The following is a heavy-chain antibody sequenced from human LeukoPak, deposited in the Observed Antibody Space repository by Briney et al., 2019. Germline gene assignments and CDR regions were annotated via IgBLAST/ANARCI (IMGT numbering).Heavy chain of an antibody. J-gene: IGHJ4*02. CDR3: ATTDRYCSGGSCYSGLFDY. CDR2: ISGSGGST. D-gene: IGHD2-15*01. CDR1: GFTFSSYA. Sequence: GGSLRLSCAASGFTFSSYAMSWVRQAPGKGLEWVSAISGSGGSTYYADSAKGRFTISRDDSKNTLYLQMNSLRAEDTAVYYCATTDRYCSGGSCYSGLFDYWGQGTLVTVSS. V-gene: IGHV3-23*01.